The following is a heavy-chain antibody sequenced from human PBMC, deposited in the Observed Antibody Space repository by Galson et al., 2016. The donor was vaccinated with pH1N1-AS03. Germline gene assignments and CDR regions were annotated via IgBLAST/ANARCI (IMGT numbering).Heavy chain of an antibody. V-gene: IGHV4/OR15-8*02. CDR2: IHYSGNI. CDR1: GSSIDNSDW. CDR3: VRDRQYNKSWAFDI. Sequence: SETLSLTCSVSGSSIDNSDWWNWVRQPPGKGLEWIAEIHYSGNIYRSPSLARRVSVSMDRSKNQVSLTLSSMTAADTALYYCVRDRQYNKSWAFDIWGQGILVTVSS. D-gene: IGHD1-14*01. J-gene: IGHJ4*02.